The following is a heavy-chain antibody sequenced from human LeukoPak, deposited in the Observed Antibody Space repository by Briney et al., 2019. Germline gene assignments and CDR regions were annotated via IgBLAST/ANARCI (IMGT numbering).Heavy chain of an antibody. Sequence: PSETLSLTCTVSSGSFSTEYWRWIRQPPGKGLEWVGYIYYSGSTNYNPSLKSRVIMSVDRSKKQISLNLRSVTAADTAVYYCARAHESSGEGAFDIWGQGTLVTVSS. V-gene: IGHV4-59*13. D-gene: IGHD3-22*01. CDR2: IYYSGST. J-gene: IGHJ3*02. CDR1: SGSFSTEY. CDR3: ARAHESSGEGAFDI.